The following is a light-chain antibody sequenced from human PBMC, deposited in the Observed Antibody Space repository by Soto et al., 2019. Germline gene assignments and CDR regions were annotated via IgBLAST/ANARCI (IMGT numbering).Light chain of an antibody. CDR1: QTISNW. J-gene: IGKJ5*01. V-gene: IGKV1-5*01. CDR2: DAS. Sequence: DIQMTMSPSTLSASVGDRVTITCRASQTISNWLAWYQQKPGKAPTLLIYDASTLERGVPSRFSGTGYGTEFTLSIDRLQPDDFATYYCQQYHTSSITFGQGTRLEI. CDR3: QQYHTSSIT.